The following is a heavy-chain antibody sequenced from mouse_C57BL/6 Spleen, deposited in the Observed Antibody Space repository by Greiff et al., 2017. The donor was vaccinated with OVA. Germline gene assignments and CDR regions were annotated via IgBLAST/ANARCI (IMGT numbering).Heavy chain of an antibody. CDR3: ARDDGEGYWYFDV. Sequence: VQLQQSGPELVKPGASVKISCKASGYTFTDYYMNWVKQSHGKSLEWIGDINPNNGGTSYNQKFKGKATLTVDKSSSTSSMELRSLTSEDSAVYYCARDDGEGYWYFDVWGTGTTVTVSS. CDR1: GYTFTDYY. V-gene: IGHV1-26*01. CDR2: INPNNGGT. J-gene: IGHJ1*03. D-gene: IGHD1-1*01.